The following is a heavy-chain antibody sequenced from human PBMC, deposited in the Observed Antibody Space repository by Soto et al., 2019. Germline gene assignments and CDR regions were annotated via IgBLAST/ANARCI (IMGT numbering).Heavy chain of an antibody. CDR1: GFTVSSNY. CDR3: ARAPDYGDYGAFDI. D-gene: IGHD4-17*01. Sequence: GGSLRLSCAASGFTVSSNYMSWFRQAPGKGLEWVSVIYSGGSTYYADSVKGRFTISRHNSKNTLYLQMNSLRAEDTAVYYCARAPDYGDYGAFDIWGQGTMVTVSS. V-gene: IGHV3-53*04. J-gene: IGHJ3*02. CDR2: IYSGGST.